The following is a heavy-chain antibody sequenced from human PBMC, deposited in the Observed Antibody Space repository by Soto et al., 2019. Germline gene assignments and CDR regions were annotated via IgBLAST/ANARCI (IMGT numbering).Heavy chain of an antibody. CDR2: IYPGDSQT. CDR3: ARRGGGSSLDAFDI. J-gene: IGHJ3*02. D-gene: IGHD2-15*01. V-gene: IGHV5-51*01. Sequence: GESLKISCKVSGYSFTNQWIGWVRQVPGKGLEWMGIIYPGDSQTGYSPSFQGQVTISADKSISTAYLQWSSLKASDTAMYYCARRGGGSSLDAFDIWGQGTMVTVSS. CDR1: GYSFTNQW.